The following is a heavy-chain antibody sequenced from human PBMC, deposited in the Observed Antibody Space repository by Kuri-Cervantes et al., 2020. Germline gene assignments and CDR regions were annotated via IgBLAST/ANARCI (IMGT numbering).Heavy chain of an antibody. Sequence: SETLSLTCTVSGGSISSSSYYWGWIRQPPGKGLEWIGSIYYSGSTYYNPSLKSRVTISVDTSKNQFSLKLSSVTAADTAVYYCAGVGYYDSSGENWFDPWGQGTLVTVSS. CDR3: AGVGYYDSSGENWFDP. V-gene: IGHV4-39*01. J-gene: IGHJ5*02. CDR1: GGSISSSSYY. CDR2: IYYSGST. D-gene: IGHD3-22*01.